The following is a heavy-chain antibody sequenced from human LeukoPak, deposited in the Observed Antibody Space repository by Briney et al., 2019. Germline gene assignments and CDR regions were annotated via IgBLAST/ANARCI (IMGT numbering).Heavy chain of an antibody. CDR3: AREESRIVGATTGSWFDP. CDR1: GGSISSFY. J-gene: IGHJ5*02. V-gene: IGHV4-4*07. D-gene: IGHD1-26*01. CDR2: IYTSGST. Sequence: SETLSLTCTVSGGSISSFYWSWIRQPAGKGLEWIGRIYTSGSTNYNPSLKSRVTMSVDTSRKQFSLKLNSATAADTAVYYCAREESRIVGATTGSWFDPWGQGTLVTVSS.